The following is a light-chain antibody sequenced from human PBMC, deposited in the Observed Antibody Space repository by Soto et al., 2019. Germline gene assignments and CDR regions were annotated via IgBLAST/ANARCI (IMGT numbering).Light chain of an antibody. V-gene: IGKV3-15*01. J-gene: IGKJ5*01. CDR3: HQYNNWPPIT. Sequence: EIVITQSPGTLSVSPGERATLSCRASQSVSSNLAWYQQKPGQAPRLLIYGASTRATGIPARFSGSGSETEFTLTISSLQSEDFAVYYCHQYNNWPPITFGQGTRLEIK. CDR1: QSVSSN. CDR2: GAS.